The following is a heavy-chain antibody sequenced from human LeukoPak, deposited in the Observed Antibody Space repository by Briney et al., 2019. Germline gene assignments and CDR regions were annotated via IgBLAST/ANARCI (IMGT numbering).Heavy chain of an antibody. V-gene: IGHV4-38-2*02. D-gene: IGHD2/OR15-2a*01. CDR3: ARGPILWNYYYYYMDV. CDR1: GYSISSGYY. CDR2: IYHSGST. Sequence: SETLSLTCTVSGYSISSGYYWGWIRQPPGKGLEWIGSIYHSGSTYYNPSLKSRVTISVDTSKNQFSLKLSSVTAADTAVYYCARGPILWNYYYYYMDVWGKGTTVTVSS. J-gene: IGHJ6*03.